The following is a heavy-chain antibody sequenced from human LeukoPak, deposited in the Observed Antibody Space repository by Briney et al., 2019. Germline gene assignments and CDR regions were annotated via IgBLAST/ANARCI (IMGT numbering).Heavy chain of an antibody. CDR3: ATVPDPLDY. D-gene: IGHD1-1*01. J-gene: IGHJ4*02. CDR2: MYYSGSS. Sequence: SETLSLTCTVSGGSIGSSRYYWGWIRQPPGKGLEWIGSMYYSGSSYYNPSLKSRVTISVDTSKNHFSLKLSSVTAADTAVYYCATVPDPLDYWGQGTLVTVSS. V-gene: IGHV4-39*02. CDR1: GGSIGSSRYY.